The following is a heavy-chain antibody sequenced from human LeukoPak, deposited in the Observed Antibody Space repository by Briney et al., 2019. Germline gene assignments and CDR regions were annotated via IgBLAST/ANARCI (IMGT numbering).Heavy chain of an antibody. CDR1: GGSFSGYY. J-gene: IGHJ4*02. Sequence: PSETLSLTCAVYGGSFSGYYWSWIRQPPGKGLEWIGEINHSGSTNYNPSLKSRVTISVDTSKNQFSLKLSSVTAADTAIYYCATSTAAAGTDWGQGTLVTVSS. D-gene: IGHD6-13*01. CDR2: INHSGST. CDR3: ATSTAAAGTD. V-gene: IGHV4-34*01.